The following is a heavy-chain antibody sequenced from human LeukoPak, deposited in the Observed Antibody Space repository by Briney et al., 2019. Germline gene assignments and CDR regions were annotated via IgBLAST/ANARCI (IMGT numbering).Heavy chain of an antibody. CDR1: GFTLNDHY. D-gene: IGHD2-21*02. J-gene: IGHJ4*02. Sequence: PGGSLRLSCAASGFTLNDHYMDWVRQAPGKGLEWVGRIRNKRGSYTADYAASVKGRFTISRDDSQNSLYLQMNILKTEDTAVYYCGRDTATALDYWGQGTLVTVSS. CDR2: IRNKRGSYTA. CDR3: GRDTATALDY. V-gene: IGHV3-72*01.